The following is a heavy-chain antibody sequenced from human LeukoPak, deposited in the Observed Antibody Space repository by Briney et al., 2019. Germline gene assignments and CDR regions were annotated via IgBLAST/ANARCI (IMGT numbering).Heavy chain of an antibody. CDR1: GGSFSGYY. Sequence: PSETLSLTCAVYGGSFSGYYWSWIRQPPGKGLEWIGEVNLQGSTNYSPSLMGRVAISVDKSENHVSLQLTSVTAADTAVYYCAREGGPYRPLDYSGPGTLVTVSS. V-gene: IGHV4-34*01. CDR3: AREGGPYRPLDY. J-gene: IGHJ4*02. CDR2: VNLQGST.